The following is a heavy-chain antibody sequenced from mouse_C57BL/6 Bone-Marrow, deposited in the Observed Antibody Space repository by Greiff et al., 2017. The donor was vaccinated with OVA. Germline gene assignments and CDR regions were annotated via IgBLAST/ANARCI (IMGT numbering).Heavy chain of an antibody. V-gene: IGHV1-81*01. CDR1: GYTFTSYG. CDR3: ARWGSGLNY. J-gene: IGHJ2*01. D-gene: IGHD1-3*01. CDR2: IYPRSGNT. Sequence: QVQLKESGAELARPGASVKLSCKASGYTFTSYGISWVKQRTGQGLEWIGEIYPRSGNTYYNEKFKGKATLTADKSSSTAYMALRSLTSEDSAVYFCARWGSGLNYWGQGTTLTVSS.